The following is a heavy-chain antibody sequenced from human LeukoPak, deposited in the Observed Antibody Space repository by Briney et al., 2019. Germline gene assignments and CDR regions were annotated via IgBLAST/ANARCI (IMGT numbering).Heavy chain of an antibody. V-gene: IGHV3-7*01. Sequence: GGSLRLSCAASGFTFSNFWMTGIRQAPGKGLEWVANIKQDGIEKYYADSVEGRFTVSRDNTKNTMFLQMDSLRVEDTAVYYCARGSSGYYCDHFQTWGQGSLVTVSS. D-gene: IGHD3-22*01. J-gene: IGHJ1*01. CDR1: GFTFSNFW. CDR2: IKQDGIEK. CDR3: ARGSSGYYCDHFQT.